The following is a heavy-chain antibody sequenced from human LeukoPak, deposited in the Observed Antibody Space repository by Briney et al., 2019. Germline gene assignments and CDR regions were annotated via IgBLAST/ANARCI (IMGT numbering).Heavy chain of an antibody. CDR1: GFSFSNYG. J-gene: IGHJ4*02. CDR2: IRYDGSQK. CDR3: ARDLLSLPHKYFDS. V-gene: IGHV3-30*02. D-gene: IGHD3-16*01. Sequence: PGGSLRLSCAASGFSFSNYGMHWVRQAPGKGLEWVAYIRYDGSQKYYGDSVKGRFTVSRDNSKNTVYLQMNSLRDEDRAVYYCARDLLSLPHKYFDSWGQGTLVTVSS.